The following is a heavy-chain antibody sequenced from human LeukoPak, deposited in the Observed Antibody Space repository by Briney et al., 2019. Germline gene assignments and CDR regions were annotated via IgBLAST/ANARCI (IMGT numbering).Heavy chain of an antibody. Sequence: GGSLRLSCAASGFTFSSYAMHWVRQAPGKGLEWVAVISYDGSNKYYADSVKGRFTISRDNAKNSLYLQMNSLRAEDTAVYYCARAQGVMVRGVIPQYYFDYWGQGTLVTVSS. CDR1: GFTFSSYA. D-gene: IGHD3-10*01. CDR3: ARAQGVMVRGVIPQYYFDY. V-gene: IGHV3-30-3*01. J-gene: IGHJ4*02. CDR2: ISYDGSNK.